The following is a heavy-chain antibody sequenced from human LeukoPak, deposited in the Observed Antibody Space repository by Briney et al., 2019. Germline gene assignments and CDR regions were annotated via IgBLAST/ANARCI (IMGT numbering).Heavy chain of an antibody. J-gene: IGHJ4*02. V-gene: IGHV1-2*02. D-gene: IGHD5-24*01. CDR1: GYTYSGYY. Sequence: ASVKVSCKASGYTYSGYYMHWLRQAPGQGLEWMGWINPNGGVTNYAQKFQGRVTMTRDTSISTAYMELSRLRSDDTAVYYCARDGGDGYNFYYWGQGTLVTVSS. CDR2: INPNGGVT. CDR3: ARDGGDGYNFYY.